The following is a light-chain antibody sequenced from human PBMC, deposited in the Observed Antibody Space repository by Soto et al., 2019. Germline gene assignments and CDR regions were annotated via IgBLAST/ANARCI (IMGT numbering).Light chain of an antibody. CDR3: SSFTISSTLV. CDR2: EVS. CDR1: STDVGGYNY. J-gene: IGLJ2*01. V-gene: IGLV2-14*01. Sequence: QSVLTQPASVSGSPGQSITISCTGTSTDVGGYNYVSWYQQHPGKAPKLMIYEVSNRPSGVSHRFSGSKSGNTASLTISGLQAEDEADYYCSSFTISSTLVFGGGTKVTVL.